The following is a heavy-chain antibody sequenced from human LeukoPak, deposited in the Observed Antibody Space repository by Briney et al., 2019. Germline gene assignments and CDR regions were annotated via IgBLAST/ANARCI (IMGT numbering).Heavy chain of an antibody. CDR2: IRSSGTSI. Sequence: GGSLRLSCAASGFIFSSYNMNWVRQAPGKGLEWVSFIRSSGTSIYYADPMKGRFTISRDNAKNSMFLQMNSLRAEDTAVYYCASLLVAGVASVDYWGQGTLVTVSS. V-gene: IGHV3-21*04. CDR3: ASLLVAGVASVDY. D-gene: IGHD6-19*01. J-gene: IGHJ4*02. CDR1: GFIFSSYN.